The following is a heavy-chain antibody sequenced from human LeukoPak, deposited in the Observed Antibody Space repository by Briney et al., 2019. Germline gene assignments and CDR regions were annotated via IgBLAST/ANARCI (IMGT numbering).Heavy chain of an antibody. CDR2: INHSGST. CDR1: GGSFSGYY. J-gene: IGHJ4*02. CDR3: ARGKWLRSSFDY. V-gene: IGHV4-34*01. Sequence: SETLSLTCAVYGGSFSGYYWSWIRQPPGKGLEWIGEINHSGSTNYNPSLKSRVTISVDTSKNQFSLKLSSVTAADTAVYYCARGKWLRSSFDYWGQGAPVTVSS. D-gene: IGHD5-12*01.